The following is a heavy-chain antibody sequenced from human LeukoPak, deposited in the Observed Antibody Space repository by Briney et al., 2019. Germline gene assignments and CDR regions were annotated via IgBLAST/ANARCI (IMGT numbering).Heavy chain of an antibody. V-gene: IGHV3-7*01. D-gene: IGHD2-2*02. Sequence: PGGSLRLSCAASRFSFWIYWMSWVRQAPGKGLEWVANIKRDGSERYYVDSVKGRFTISRDNAKNSLYLQMNSLRAEDTAVYYCARVGVVVPAAINYYFYMDVWGKGTTVTVSS. J-gene: IGHJ6*03. CDR3: ARVGVVVPAAINYYFYMDV. CDR1: RFSFWIYW. CDR2: IKRDGSER.